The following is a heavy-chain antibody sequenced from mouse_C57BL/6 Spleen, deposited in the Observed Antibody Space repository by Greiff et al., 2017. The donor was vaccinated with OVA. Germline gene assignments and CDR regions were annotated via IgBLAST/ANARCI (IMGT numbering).Heavy chain of an antibody. V-gene: IGHV3-6*01. CDR3: ARDLGEDY. CDR1: GYSITSGYY. J-gene: IGHJ4*01. CDR2: ISYDGSN. D-gene: IGHD4-1*01. Sequence: ESGPGLVKPSQSLSLTCSVTGYSITSGYYWNWIRQFPGNKLEWMGYISYDGSNNYNPSLKNRISITRDTSKNQFFLKLNSVTTEDTATYYCARDLGEDYWGQGTSVTVSS.